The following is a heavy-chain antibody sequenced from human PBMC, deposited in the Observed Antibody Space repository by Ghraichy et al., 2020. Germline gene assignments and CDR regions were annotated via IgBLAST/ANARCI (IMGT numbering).Heavy chain of an antibody. CDR3: ARLSGGYFDY. V-gene: IGHV4-59*01. CDR1: GGSISNYY. Sequence: SETLSLTCTVSGGSISNYYWSWIRQPPGKGLEWIGYIYYTGSTNYNSSLKSRVSISVDTSKNQFSLNLISVTAADTAVYYCARLSGGYFDYWGQGTMVTVSS. J-gene: IGHJ4*03. CDR2: IYYTGST. D-gene: IGHD1-26*01.